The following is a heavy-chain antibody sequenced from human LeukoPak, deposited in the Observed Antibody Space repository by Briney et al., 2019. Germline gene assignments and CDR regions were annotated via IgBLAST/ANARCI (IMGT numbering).Heavy chain of an antibody. CDR3: AKKGSGTYHPHDAFDM. V-gene: IGHV5-51*01. Sequence: HGESLKISCKGSGYSFTSYWIGWVRQMPGKGLEWMGIIYPGDSDTRYSPSFQGQVTISVDKSISTAYLQWSSLKASDTAMYYCAKKGSGTYHPHDAFDMWGQGTMVTVSS. D-gene: IGHD2-2*01. CDR1: GYSFTSYW. J-gene: IGHJ3*02. CDR2: IYPGDSDT.